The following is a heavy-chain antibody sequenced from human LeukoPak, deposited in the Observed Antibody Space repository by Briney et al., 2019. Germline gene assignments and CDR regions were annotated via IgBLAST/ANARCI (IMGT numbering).Heavy chain of an antibody. D-gene: IGHD3-22*01. J-gene: IGHJ3*02. CDR3: AKDIMRSSARAFDI. CDR2: ISWNSGSI. V-gene: IGHV3-9*03. CDR1: GFTFDDYA. Sequence: GGSLRLSCAASGFTFDDYARHWVRHAPGKGLEWVSGISWNSGSIGYADSVKGRFTISRDNAKNSLYLQMNSLRAEDMALYYCAKDIMRSSARAFDIWGQGTMVTVSS.